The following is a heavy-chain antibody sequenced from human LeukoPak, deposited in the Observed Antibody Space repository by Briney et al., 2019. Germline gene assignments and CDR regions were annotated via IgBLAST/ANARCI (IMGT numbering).Heavy chain of an antibody. D-gene: IGHD1-14*01. CDR3: ARDLNQETYYYGMDV. CDR2: IIPIFGTA. Sequence: GASVKVSCKASGGTFSSYAISWVRQAPGQGLEWMGGIIPIFGTANYAQKFQGRVTNTADESTSTAYMELSSLRSEDTAVYYCARDLNQETYYYGMDVWGQGTTVTVSS. CDR1: GGTFSSYA. J-gene: IGHJ6*02. V-gene: IGHV1-69*13.